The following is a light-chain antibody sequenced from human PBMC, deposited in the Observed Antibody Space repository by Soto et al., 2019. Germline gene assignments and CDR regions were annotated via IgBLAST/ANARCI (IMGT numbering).Light chain of an antibody. V-gene: IGLV2-14*01. CDR2: DVS. Sequence: QFALTQPASVSGSPGQSITISWTGTSSDVGGYNYVSWYQQHPGKAPKLMIYDVSNRPSGVSNRFSGSKSGNTASLTISGLQAEDEADYYCSSYTSSSFNYVFGTGTKVTVL. J-gene: IGLJ1*01. CDR3: SSYTSSSFNYV. CDR1: SSDVGGYNY.